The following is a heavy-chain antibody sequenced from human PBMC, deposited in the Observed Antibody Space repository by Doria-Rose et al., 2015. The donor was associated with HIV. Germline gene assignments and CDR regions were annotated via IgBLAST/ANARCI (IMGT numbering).Heavy chain of an antibody. V-gene: IGHV2-26*01. CDR2: IFSDDER. J-gene: IGHJ4*02. CDR3: ARIKSSRWYHKYYFDF. D-gene: IGHD6-13*01. CDR1: GVSLSSPGMG. Sequence: SGPVLVKPTETLTLTCTVSGVSLSSPGMGVSWIRQPPGKALEWLANIFSDDERSYKTSLKSRLTISSGTSNSQVVLTMTDMDPVDTATYYCARIKSSRWYHKYYFDFWGQGTLVIVSA.